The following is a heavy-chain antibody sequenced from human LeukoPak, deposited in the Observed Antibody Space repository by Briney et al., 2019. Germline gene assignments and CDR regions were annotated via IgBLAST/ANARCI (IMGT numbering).Heavy chain of an antibody. V-gene: IGHV1-8*01. CDR1: GYTFTGYD. CDR2: MNPNSGNT. CDR3: ARGGGYRSGGSCYWANWFDP. J-gene: IGHJ5*02. Sequence: ASVKVSCKASGYTFTGYDINWVRQATGQGLEWMGWMNPNSGNTGYAQKFQGRVTMTRNTSISTAYMELRSLRSEDTAVYYCARGGGYRSGGSCYWANWFDPWGQGTLVAVSS. D-gene: IGHD2-15*01.